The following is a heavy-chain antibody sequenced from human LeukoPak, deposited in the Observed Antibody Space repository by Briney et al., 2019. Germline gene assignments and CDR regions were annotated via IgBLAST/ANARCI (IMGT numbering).Heavy chain of an antibody. CDR1: GFIFSNNW. CDR2: LRQDGSES. D-gene: IGHD5-12*01. CDR3: ARDWGSTGYDLYDS. J-gene: IGHJ4*02. V-gene: IGHV3-7*01. Sequence: GGSLRLSCAASGFIFSNNWMTWVRQAPGKGLEWVAHLRQDGSESHYVDSVKDRFTISRDNAKNSLDLQMDSLRAEDTAVYYCARDWGSTGYDLYDSWGQGTLVTVSS.